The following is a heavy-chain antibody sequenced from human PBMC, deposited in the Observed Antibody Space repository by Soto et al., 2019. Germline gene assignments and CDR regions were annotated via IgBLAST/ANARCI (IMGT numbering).Heavy chain of an antibody. CDR2: ISPDGSST. D-gene: IGHD6-6*01. V-gene: IGHV3-74*01. Sequence: LHKPKKGLVWVSRISPDGSSTTYAELGKGGFTISRDNAKNTLYLQVSGLRAEDTAVYSCVRALLDSSDGDAWGQGTLVTVSS. CDR3: VRALLDSSDGDA. J-gene: IGHJ5*02.